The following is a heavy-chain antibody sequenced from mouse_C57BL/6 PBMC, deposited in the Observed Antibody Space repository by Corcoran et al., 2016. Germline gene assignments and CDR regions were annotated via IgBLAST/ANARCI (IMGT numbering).Heavy chain of an antibody. V-gene: IGHV1-76*01. D-gene: IGHD1-1*01. CDR1: GYTFTDYY. CDR3: AKGGYYGSSSFDY. Sequence: QVQLKQSGAELVRPGASVKLSCKASGYTFTDYYINWVKQRPGQGLEWIARIYPGSGNTYYNEKFKGKATLTAEKSSSTAYMQLSSLTSEDSAVYFCAKGGYYGSSSFDYWGQGTTLTVSS. J-gene: IGHJ2*01. CDR2: IYPGSGNT.